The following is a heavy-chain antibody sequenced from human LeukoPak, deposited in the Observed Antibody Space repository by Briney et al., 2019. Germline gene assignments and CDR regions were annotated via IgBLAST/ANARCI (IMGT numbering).Heavy chain of an antibody. CDR2: ISGSGGST. CDR3: AKGTSSSWSRYYFDY. CDR1: GLTFSSYA. V-gene: IGHV3-23*01. J-gene: IGHJ4*02. Sequence: PGGSLRLSCAASGLTFSSYAMSWVRQAPGKGLEWVSAISGSGGSTYYADSVKGRFTISRDNSKNTLYLQMNSLRAEDTAVYYCAKGTSSSWSRYYFDYWGQGTLVTVSS. D-gene: IGHD6-13*01.